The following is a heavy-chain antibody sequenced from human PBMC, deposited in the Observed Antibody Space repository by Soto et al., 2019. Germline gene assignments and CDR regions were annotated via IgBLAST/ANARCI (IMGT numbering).Heavy chain of an antibody. CDR1: GGTFSSYA. D-gene: IGHD6-25*01. CDR2: IIPIFGTA. CDR3: ARVRLIAAAEAFEI. J-gene: IGHJ3*02. V-gene: IGHV1-69*13. Sequence: SSVKVPCKASGGTFSSYAISWVRQAPGQGLERMGGIIPIFGTANYAQKFQGRVTITADESASTAYMELSSLRSEDTAVYYCARVRLIAAAEAFEIWGQGTMGTVSS.